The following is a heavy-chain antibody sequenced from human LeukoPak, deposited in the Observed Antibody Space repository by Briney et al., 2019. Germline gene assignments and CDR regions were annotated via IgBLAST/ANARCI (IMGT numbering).Heavy chain of an antibody. V-gene: IGHV4-34*01. CDR1: GGSFSGYN. CDR2: INHSGST. J-gene: IGHJ4*02. D-gene: IGHD2/OR15-2a*01. CDR3: ARHRTSATFPFDY. Sequence: SETLSLTCAVYGGSFSGYNWSWIRQPPGKGLEWIGEINHSGSTNYNPSLKSRVTMSVDTSKNQFSLKLSSVTAADTAVYYCARHRTSATFPFDYWGQGTLVTVSS.